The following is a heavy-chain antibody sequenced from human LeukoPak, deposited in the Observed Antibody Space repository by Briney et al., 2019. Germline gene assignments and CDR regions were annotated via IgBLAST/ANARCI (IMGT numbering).Heavy chain of an antibody. J-gene: IGHJ4*02. CDR3: ARVVRGSCDY. V-gene: IGHV1-18*01. Sequence: ASVKVSCKASVYTFTSYGISGVRHAPGQGLDLMGWISAYNGNTNYAQKLQGRVTMTPDTSTSTAYMELRSLRSDDPAVYYCARVVRGSCDYWGQGTLVTVSS. CDR1: VYTFTSYG. CDR2: ISAYNGNT. D-gene: IGHD3-10*01.